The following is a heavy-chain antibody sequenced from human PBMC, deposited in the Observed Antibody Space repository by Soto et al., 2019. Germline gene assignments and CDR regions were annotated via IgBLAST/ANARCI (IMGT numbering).Heavy chain of an antibody. Sequence: QVQLVASGGGVVQPGGSLRLACTPSGFVFRNYAMHWVRQAPGKGLEWVALISYNARSSYYADSVKGRFSISRDNSKKNLSLQMNRPRPEDTALEFWARGFVWGDHDPPYFDYWGRGTLVAVSS. CDR3: ARGFVWGDHDPPYFDY. V-gene: IGHV3-30*04. J-gene: IGHJ4*02. D-gene: IGHD2-21*02. CDR1: GFVFRNYA. CDR2: ISYNARSS.